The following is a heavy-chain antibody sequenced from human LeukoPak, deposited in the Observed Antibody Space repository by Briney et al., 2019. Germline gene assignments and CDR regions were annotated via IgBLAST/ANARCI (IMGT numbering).Heavy chain of an antibody. CDR2: IYASGST. CDR1: GGSISSYY. J-gene: IGHJ6*03. CDR3: ARDHSLSNYLAYYYYYMDV. Sequence: PSETVSLTCTVSGGSISSYYWSWIRQPAGKGLEWIGRIYASGSTNYNPSLKSRVTMSVDTSKNQFSLKLSSVTAADTAVYYCARDHSLSNYLAYYYYYMDVWGKGTTVTVSS. V-gene: IGHV4-4*07. D-gene: IGHD4-11*01.